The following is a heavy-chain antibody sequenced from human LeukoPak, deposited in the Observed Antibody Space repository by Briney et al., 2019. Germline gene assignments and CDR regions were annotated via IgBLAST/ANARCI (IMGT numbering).Heavy chain of an antibody. V-gene: IGHV3-74*01. J-gene: IGHJ4*02. CDR1: GFTFSSYW. CDR2: INTDGSST. Sequence: GGSLRLSCAASGFTFSSYWMHWVRQAPGKGLVWVSRINTDGSSTSYADSVKGRFTISRDNAKNTLYLQMNSLRAEDTAVYYCARDGYSSSWEYFDYWGQGTLVTVSS. CDR3: ARDGYSSSWEYFDY. D-gene: IGHD6-13*01.